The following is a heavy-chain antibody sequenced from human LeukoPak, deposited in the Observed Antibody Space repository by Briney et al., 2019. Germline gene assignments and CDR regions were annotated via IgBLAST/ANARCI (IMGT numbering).Heavy chain of an antibody. Sequence: SETLSLTCTVSGGSISSSSYYWGWIRQPPGKELEWIGSIYYSGSTYYNPSLKSRVTISVDTSKNQFSLKLSSVTAADTAVYYCARNRYYYGSGNYGVPNWFDPWGQGTLVTVSS. D-gene: IGHD3-10*01. J-gene: IGHJ5*02. CDR2: IYYSGST. V-gene: IGHV4-39*01. CDR3: ARNRYYYGSGNYGVPNWFDP. CDR1: GGSISSSSYY.